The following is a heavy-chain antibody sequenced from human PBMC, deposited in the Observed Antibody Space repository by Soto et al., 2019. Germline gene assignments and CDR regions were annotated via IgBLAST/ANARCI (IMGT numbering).Heavy chain of an antibody. D-gene: IGHD6-13*01. CDR1: GYSFSSSW. CDR2: IDPNDSQT. Sequence: PGESLKISSQASGYSFSSSWIGWVRQMPGKGLEWMGIIDPNDSQTIYSPSFQGQVTISADKSIDTAYLQWSSLKTSDTAMYYCARHAGNSWKGDYFDYWGQGALVTVSS. J-gene: IGHJ4*02. V-gene: IGHV5-51*01. CDR3: ARHAGNSWKGDYFDY.